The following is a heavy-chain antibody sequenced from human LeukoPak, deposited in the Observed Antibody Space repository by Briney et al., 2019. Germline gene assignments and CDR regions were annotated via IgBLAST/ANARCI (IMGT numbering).Heavy chain of an antibody. V-gene: IGHV3-9*01. Sequence: GGSLRLSCAGSGFIFNNYAMHWVRQPPGKGLEWVSGISRNSGYMGYGDSVKGRFTISRDDAENSLYLEMNSLRTEDTALYYCAKDMGKGIQEFSLDYWGQGTLVTVSS. CDR1: GFIFNNYA. CDR2: ISRNSGYM. CDR3: AKDMGKGIQEFSLDY. J-gene: IGHJ4*02. D-gene: IGHD5-18*01.